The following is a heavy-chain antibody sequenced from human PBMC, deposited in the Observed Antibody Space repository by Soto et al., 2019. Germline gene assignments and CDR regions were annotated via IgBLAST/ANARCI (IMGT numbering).Heavy chain of an antibody. D-gene: IGHD3-3*01. CDR1: GDSVSSNSAA. CDR2: TYYRSKWSY. V-gene: IGHV6-1*01. Sequence: SQTLSLTCAISGDSVSSNSAAWNWIRPSPSRGLEWLGRTYYRSKWSYDYALSVKSRITINPDTSKNQFSLHLNSVTPEDTALYYCARDGGTGDDFWDYWGQGTLVTVSS. J-gene: IGHJ4*01. CDR3: ARDGGTGDDFWDY.